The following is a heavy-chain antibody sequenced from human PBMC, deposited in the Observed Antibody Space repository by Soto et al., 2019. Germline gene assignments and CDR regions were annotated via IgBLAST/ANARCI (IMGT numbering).Heavy chain of an antibody. Sequence: SETLSLTCTVSGGSIGSYYWSWIRQPPGQGLEWIGYMYYSGSTNYNPSLKSRVTISVDTSKNQFSLKLTSVTVADTAVYYCARKPPDSNRQYWYLDLWARGTLVTVSS. J-gene: IGHJ2*01. D-gene: IGHD4-4*01. CDR3: ARKPPDSNRQYWYLDL. CDR2: MYYSGST. CDR1: GGSIGSYY. V-gene: IGHV4-59*01.